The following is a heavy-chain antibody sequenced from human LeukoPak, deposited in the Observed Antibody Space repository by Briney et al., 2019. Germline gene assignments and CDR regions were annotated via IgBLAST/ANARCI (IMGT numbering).Heavy chain of an antibody. Sequence: SETLSLTCTVSGGSISNYYRSWIRQPPGKGLEWIAYIDYSGSTVYNPSLKSRVTISMDTSKRQFSLKLSSVTAADAAVYYCAGEDYGGYRFDYWGQGTLVTVSS. V-gene: IGHV4-59*01. CDR1: GGSISNYY. CDR2: IDYSGST. D-gene: IGHD4-23*01. CDR3: AGEDYGGYRFDY. J-gene: IGHJ4*02.